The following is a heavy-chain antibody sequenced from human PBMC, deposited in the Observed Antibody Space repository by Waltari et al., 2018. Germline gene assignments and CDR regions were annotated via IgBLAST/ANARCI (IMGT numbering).Heavy chain of an antibody. J-gene: IGHJ4*02. CDR1: GYPFANYG. CDR2: ISGFNGNT. Sequence: QVQLVQSGAEVKKPGASVKVSCKSSGYPFANYGVTWVRQAPGQGLEWMGAISGFNGNTHYAQKFQGRVTMTTDTSTHTTYMDLKSLTSDDTAIYYCARMDPTVTTTFDYWGQGTLVTVSS. D-gene: IGHD4-17*01. CDR3: ARMDPTVTTTFDY. V-gene: IGHV1-18*01.